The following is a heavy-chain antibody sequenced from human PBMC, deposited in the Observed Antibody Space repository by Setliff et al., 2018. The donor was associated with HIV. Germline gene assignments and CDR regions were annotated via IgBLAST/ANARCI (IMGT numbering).Heavy chain of an antibody. V-gene: IGHV4-59*11. CDR2: IYYTGTT. CDR3: ARLRVISSSQTFDH. CDR1: GGSISSQY. J-gene: IGHJ4*02. Sequence: PSETLSLTCTVSGGSISSQYWSWIRQPQGKGLEWIGYIYYTGTTHYNPSLKSRVAMSVDTSKNQFSLDLTSVAPADTAVYYCARLRVISSSQTFDHWGQGMLVTVSS. D-gene: IGHD3-3*02.